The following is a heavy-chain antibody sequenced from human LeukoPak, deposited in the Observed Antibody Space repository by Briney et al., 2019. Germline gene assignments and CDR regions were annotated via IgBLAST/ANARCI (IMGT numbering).Heavy chain of an antibody. CDR3: ARERPDFGGFDP. J-gene: IGHJ5*02. CDR2: IYYSGST. Sequence: SETLSRTCTVSGGSISSYYWSWIRQPPGKGLEWIGYIYYSGSTNYNPSLKSRVTISVDTSKNQFSLKLSSVTAADTAVYYCARERPDFGGFDPWGQGTLVTVSS. D-gene: IGHD3/OR15-3a*01. CDR1: GGSISSYY. V-gene: IGHV4-59*01.